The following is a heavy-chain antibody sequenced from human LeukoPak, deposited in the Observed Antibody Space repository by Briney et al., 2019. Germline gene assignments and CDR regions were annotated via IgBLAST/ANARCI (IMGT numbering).Heavy chain of an antibody. CDR1: GFTFSSYG. CDR3: AKVTYGSGTYGVFDS. D-gene: IGHD3-10*01. CDR2: ISGSGGST. J-gene: IGHJ4*02. Sequence: GGSLRLSCAASGFTFSSYGMSWVRQAPGKGLEWVSAISGSGGSTYYADSVKGRFTISRDNSKNTLYLQMNSLRAEDTAVYYCAKVTYGSGTYGVFDSWGQGTLVTVSS. V-gene: IGHV3-23*01.